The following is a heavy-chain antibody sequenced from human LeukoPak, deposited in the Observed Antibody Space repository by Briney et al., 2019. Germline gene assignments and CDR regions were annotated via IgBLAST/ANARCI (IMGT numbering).Heavy chain of an antibody. D-gene: IGHD3-22*01. CDR1: GGTFSSYA. V-gene: IGHV1-69*05. J-gene: IGHJ4*02. Sequence: SVKVSCKASGGTFSSYAISWVRQAPGQGLEWMGGIIPIFGTANYAQRFQGRVTITTDESTSTAYMELSSLRSEDTAVYYCATYYYDSSGYYDFDYWGQGTLVTVSS. CDR2: IIPIFGTA. CDR3: ATYYYDSSGYYDFDY.